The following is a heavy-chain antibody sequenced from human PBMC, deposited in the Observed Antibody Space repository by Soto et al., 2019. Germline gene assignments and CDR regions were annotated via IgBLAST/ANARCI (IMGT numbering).Heavy chain of an antibody. D-gene: IGHD6-13*01. J-gene: IGHJ6*02. CDR3: ARRQIPPPTRGAANARGAMDV. CDR1: GFTFNNYG. CDR2: IWNDGSNS. Sequence: QVQLVESGGGVVQPGRSVRLSCAASGFTFNNYGMHWVRQAPGKGLEWLAVIWNDGSNSSYANSVKGRFTISRDNSKNTLYLQMSSLRAEDTGVYYCARRQIPPPTRGAANARGAMDVWGQWTTVTVSS. V-gene: IGHV3-33*01.